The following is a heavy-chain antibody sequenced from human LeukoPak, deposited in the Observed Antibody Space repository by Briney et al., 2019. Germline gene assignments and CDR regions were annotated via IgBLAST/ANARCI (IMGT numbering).Heavy chain of an antibody. V-gene: IGHV3-33*06. CDR1: GFTFSSDG. Sequence: GGSLRLSCVASGFTFSSDGMYSGRQAPGERLGWGVDTLVVGINKYYADSVRGRFTISIYNSKNTLYLQMNSLRAEDTAVYYCAKDYGDFWSGYPNYYYYYYLDVWGKGTTVTVSS. CDR3: AKDYGDFWSGYPNYYYYYYLDV. D-gene: IGHD3-3*01. CDR2: TLVVGINK. J-gene: IGHJ6*03.